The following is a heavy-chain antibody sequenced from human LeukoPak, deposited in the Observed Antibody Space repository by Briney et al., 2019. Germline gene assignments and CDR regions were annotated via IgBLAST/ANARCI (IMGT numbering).Heavy chain of an antibody. CDR1: GFTFSSSW. Sequence: GGSLRLSCAASGFTFSSSWMHWVRHAPGKGRVWVSRITRDGSSTPYADSVKGRFTTSRDNAKHTLYLQMDSLRDDDTAVYYCARDPGYESWSPFWGGMDVWGNGTTVIVSS. J-gene: IGHJ6*04. V-gene: IGHV3-74*01. CDR3: ARDPGYESWSPFWGGMDV. CDR2: ITRDGSST. D-gene: IGHD3-16*01.